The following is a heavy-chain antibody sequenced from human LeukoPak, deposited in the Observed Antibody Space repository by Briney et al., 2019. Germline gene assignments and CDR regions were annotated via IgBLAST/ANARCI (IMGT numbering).Heavy chain of an antibody. CDR3: ARAGLLLYAFDI. Sequence: GVSLRLSCAASGFTFSSYSMNWVRQAPGKGLEWVSSIRVSSSYVYYADSVRGRFTISRDNAKNSLYLQMNSLRAEDTAVYYCARAGLLLYAFDIWGQGTMVTVSS. V-gene: IGHV3-21*01. CDR1: GFTFSSYS. J-gene: IGHJ3*02. D-gene: IGHD3-22*01. CDR2: IRVSSSYV.